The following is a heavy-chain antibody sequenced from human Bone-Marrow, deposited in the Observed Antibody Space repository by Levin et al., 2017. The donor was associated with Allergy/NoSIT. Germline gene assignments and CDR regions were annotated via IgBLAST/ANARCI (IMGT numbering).Heavy chain of an antibody. CDR2: ISGSGSST. D-gene: IGHD6-19*01. CDR1: GFTFNSSA. J-gene: IGHJ4*02. V-gene: IGHV3-23*01. CDR3: AQGAGWVAGAVALI. Sequence: LSLTCAASGFTFNSSALSWVRQAPGKGLEWVSAISGSGSSTYYADSVKGRFTISRDNSKTTLYLQMNSLRAEDTAVYYWAQGAGWVAGAVALIWGQGTLVTVSS.